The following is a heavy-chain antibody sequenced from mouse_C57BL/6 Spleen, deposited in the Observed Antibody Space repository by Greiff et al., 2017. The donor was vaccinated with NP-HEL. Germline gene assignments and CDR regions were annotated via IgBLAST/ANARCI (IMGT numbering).Heavy chain of an antibody. J-gene: IGHJ4*01. D-gene: IGHD2-5*01. V-gene: IGHV14-3*01. Sequence: VHVKQSVAELVRPGASVKLSCTASGFNIKNTYMHWVKQRPEQGLEWIGRIDPANGNTKYAPKFQGKATITADTSSNTAYLQLSSLTSEDTAIYYCARSGGTSNPYYYAMDYWGQGTSVTVSS. CDR3: ARSGGTSNPYYYAMDY. CDR1: GFNIKNTY. CDR2: IDPANGNT.